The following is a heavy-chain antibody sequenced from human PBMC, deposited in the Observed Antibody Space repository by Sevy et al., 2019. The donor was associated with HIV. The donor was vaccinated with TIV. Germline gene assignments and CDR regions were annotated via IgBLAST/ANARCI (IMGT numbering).Heavy chain of an antibody. Sequence: ASVKVSCKTFGYTFKTYGISWVRQAPGQGLEWMGWISAYSGDTNFAQKFQGRVTMTTDTSTGTAYMELSSLGSDDTAVYFCARDKPQGVVIIPGSMWGGVDYWGQGTVVTVSS. J-gene: IGHJ4*02. CDR2: ISAYSGDT. CDR1: GYTFKTYG. D-gene: IGHD2-2*01. V-gene: IGHV1-18*01. CDR3: ARDKPQGVVIIPGSMWGGVDY.